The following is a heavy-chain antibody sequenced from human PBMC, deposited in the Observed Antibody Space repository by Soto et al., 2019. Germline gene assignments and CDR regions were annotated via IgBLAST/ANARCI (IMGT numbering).Heavy chain of an antibody. CDR2: IYYSGST. CDR3: ARAEGYSSGWADAFDI. CDR1: SGAITSGNNY. J-gene: IGHJ3*02. V-gene: IGHV4-30-4*08. D-gene: IGHD6-19*01. Sequence: PSETLSNTGSVSSGAITSGNNYWTWILQHPGEGLEWIGYIYYSGSTYYNPSLKSRVTISVDRSKNQFSLKLSSVTAADTAVYYCARAEGYSSGWADAFDIWGQGTMVTVSS.